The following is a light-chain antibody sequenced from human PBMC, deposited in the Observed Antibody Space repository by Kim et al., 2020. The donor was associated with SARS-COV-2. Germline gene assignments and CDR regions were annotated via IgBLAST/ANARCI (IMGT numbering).Light chain of an antibody. J-gene: IGLJ3*02. Sequence: RVTLSCPWRSSNIGPGYDAHCYLQLPGPAPKLLIYGTNNRPSGVPDRFSCSKSGTSASLAITGLQAEDEADYYCQSYDSSLSVWVFGGGTQLTVL. CDR1: SSNIGPGYD. V-gene: IGLV1-40*01. CDR2: GTN. CDR3: QSYDSSLSVWV.